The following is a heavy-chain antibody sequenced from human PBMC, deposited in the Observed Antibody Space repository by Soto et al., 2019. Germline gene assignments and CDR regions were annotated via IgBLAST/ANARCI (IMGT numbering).Heavy chain of an antibody. Sequence: ASVKVSCKASGFTFTTYDFNWVRQAPGQGLEWMGWMNPNSGNTGYAQKFQGRVTMTRNTSISTAYMELSSLRSEDTAVYYCAGKYDFWTLWGQGTPAPVSS. CDR1: GFTFTTYD. CDR2: MNPNSGNT. D-gene: IGHD3-3*01. J-gene: IGHJ4*02. V-gene: IGHV1-8*01. CDR3: AGKYDFWTL.